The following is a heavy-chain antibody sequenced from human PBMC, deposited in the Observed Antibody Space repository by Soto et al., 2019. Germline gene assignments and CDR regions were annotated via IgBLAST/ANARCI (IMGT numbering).Heavy chain of an antibody. J-gene: IGHJ4*02. CDR2: IIPIFGTA. V-gene: IGHV1-69*01. Sequence: QVQLVQSGAEVKKPGSSVKVSCKASGGTFSSYAISWVRQAPGQGLEWMGGIIPIFGTANYAQKFQGRVTITADESTSTDYMELRSLRSEDTAVYYCARGPPPITMIVVVNLFDYWGQGTLVTVSS. CDR3: ARGPPPITMIVVVNLFDY. CDR1: GGTFSSYA. D-gene: IGHD3-22*01.